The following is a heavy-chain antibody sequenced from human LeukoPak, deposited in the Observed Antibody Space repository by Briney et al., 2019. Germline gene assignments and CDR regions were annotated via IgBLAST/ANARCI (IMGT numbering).Heavy chain of an antibody. CDR2: IYYSGST. CDR3: ARHCPYSSSWSHFDY. CDR1: GGSISNYY. D-gene: IGHD6-13*01. J-gene: IGHJ4*02. Sequence: SETLSLTCTVSGGSISNYYWSWIRQPPGKGLEWIGYIYYSGSTNYSPSLKSRVTISVDTSKNQFSLKLSSVTAADTAVYYCARHCPYSSSWSHFDYWGRGTQVTVSS. V-gene: IGHV4-59*08.